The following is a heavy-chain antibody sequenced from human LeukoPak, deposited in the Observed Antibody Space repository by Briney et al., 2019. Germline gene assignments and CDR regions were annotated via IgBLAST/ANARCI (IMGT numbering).Heavy chain of an antibody. CDR1: GFTFSSYW. V-gene: IGHV3-74*01. CDR3: ARQQPGIAAAGLFDY. Sequence: GGSLRLSCAASGFTFSSYWMHWVRQAPGKGLVWVSRINSDGSSTSYADSVKGRFTISRGNAKNTLYLQMNSLRAEDTAVYYCARQQPGIAAAGLFDYWGQGTLVTVSS. CDR2: INSDGSST. D-gene: IGHD6-13*01. J-gene: IGHJ4*02.